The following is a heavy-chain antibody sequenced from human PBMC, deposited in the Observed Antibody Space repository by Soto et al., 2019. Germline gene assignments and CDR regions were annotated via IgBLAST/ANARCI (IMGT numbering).Heavy chain of an antibody. D-gene: IGHD1-26*01. Sequence: EVQLVESGGGLVKPGGSLTLSCAASGFTLSNAWMNWVRQAPGKGLEWVGRIKSKSDGGATDYAAPVKGRFTFSRDDSRNTLYLQMNRLKNEDTGEYFCTTNKWYSGTLDVWGQGITVTVSS. CDR2: IKSKSDGGAT. V-gene: IGHV3-15*07. CDR1: GFTLSNAW. CDR3: TTNKWYSGTLDV. J-gene: IGHJ6*02.